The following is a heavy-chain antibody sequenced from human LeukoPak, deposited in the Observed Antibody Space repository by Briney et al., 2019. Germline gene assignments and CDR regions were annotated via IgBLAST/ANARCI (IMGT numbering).Heavy chain of an antibody. CDR3: AAVVHDAFHI. V-gene: IGHV4-59*01. CDR1: GGSISSYY. J-gene: IGHJ3*02. D-gene: IGHD2-21*01. Sequence: PSETLSLTCTVSGGSISSYYWSWIRQPPGKGLEWIGYIYYSGSTNYNPSLKSRVTISVDTSKNQFSLKLSSVAAADTAVYYCAAVVHDAFHIWGPGTMVTASS. CDR2: IYYSGST.